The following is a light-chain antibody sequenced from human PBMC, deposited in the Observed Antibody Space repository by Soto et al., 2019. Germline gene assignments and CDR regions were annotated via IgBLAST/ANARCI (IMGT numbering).Light chain of an antibody. V-gene: IGLV2-11*01. J-gene: IGLJ2*01. CDR1: SSDVGGYNY. CDR2: DVS. CDR3: CSYAGSYTLV. Sequence: QSALTQPRSVSGSPGQSVTISCTGTSSDVGGYNYVSWYQQHPGKAPKLMIYDVSKRPSGVPDRFPGSKSSNTASLTISGLQAEDEADYYCCSYAGSYTLVFGGGTKLTVL.